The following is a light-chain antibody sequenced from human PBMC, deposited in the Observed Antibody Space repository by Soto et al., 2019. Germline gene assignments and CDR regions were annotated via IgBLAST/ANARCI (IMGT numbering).Light chain of an antibody. Sequence: IMMTQSPATLSVSPGERATLSCRASQSVSNNLAWYQQKPGQAPRLLIYDASTRPTGIPDRFSGSGSGTEFTLTISGLQSEDFAVYYCQQYNNWPPWTFGQGTKVEIK. J-gene: IGKJ1*01. CDR2: DAS. V-gene: IGKV3-15*01. CDR1: QSVSNN. CDR3: QQYNNWPPWT.